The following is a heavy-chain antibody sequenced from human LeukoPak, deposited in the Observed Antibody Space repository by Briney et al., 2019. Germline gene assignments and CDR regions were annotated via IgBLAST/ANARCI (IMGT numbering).Heavy chain of an antibody. CDR2: INHSGST. Sequence: SETLSLTCAVYGGSFSGYYWSWIRQPPGKGLEWVGEINHSGSTNYNPSLKSRVTISVDTSKNQFSLKLSSVTAADTAVYYCARKSFGSWLKERYYFDYWGQGTLVTVSS. J-gene: IGHJ4*02. D-gene: IGHD6-13*01. CDR3: ARKSFGSWLKERYYFDY. V-gene: IGHV4-34*01. CDR1: GGSFSGYY.